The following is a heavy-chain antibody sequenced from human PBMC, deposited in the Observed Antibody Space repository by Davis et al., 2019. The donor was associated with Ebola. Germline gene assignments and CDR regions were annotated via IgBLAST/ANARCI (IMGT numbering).Heavy chain of an antibody. J-gene: IGHJ6*02. D-gene: IGHD3-3*01. V-gene: IGHV4-34*01. CDR3: ARGRTIWYGMDV. Sequence: MPSETLSLTCTVSGGSFSGYYWSWIRQPPGKGLEWIGEINHSGSTNYNPSLKSRVTISVDTSKNQFSLKLSSVTAADTAAYYCARGRTIWYGMDVWGQGTTVTVSS. CDR1: GGSFSGYY. CDR2: INHSGST.